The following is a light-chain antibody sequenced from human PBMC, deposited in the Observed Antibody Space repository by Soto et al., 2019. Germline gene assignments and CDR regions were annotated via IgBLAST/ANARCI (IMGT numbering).Light chain of an antibody. CDR2: DVT. J-gene: IGLJ1*01. CDR1: SSDVGGYNY. Sequence: QXVLTQPRSVSGSPVQSLTISCTGTSSDVGGYNYVSRYQQHPGKVPKLMIYDVTKRPSGVPDRFSGSKSGDTASLTISGLQSEDEADYYCCSHAGSYTYVFGTGTKVTVL. V-gene: IGLV2-11*01. CDR3: CSHAGSYTYV.